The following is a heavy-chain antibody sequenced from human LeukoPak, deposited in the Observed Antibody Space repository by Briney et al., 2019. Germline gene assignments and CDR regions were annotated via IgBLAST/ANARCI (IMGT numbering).Heavy chain of an antibody. CDR3: ARVPRSSSWKQYYYYGMDV. V-gene: IGHV1-69*04. J-gene: IGHJ6*02. CDR2: IIPILGIA. D-gene: IGHD6-13*01. CDR1: GYTFSSNG. Sequence: GASVKVSCKASGYTFSSNGINWVRQAPGQGLEWMGRIIPILGIANYAQKFQGRVTITADKSTSTAYMELSSLRSEDTAVYYCARVPRSSSWKQYYYYGMDVWGQGTTVTVSS.